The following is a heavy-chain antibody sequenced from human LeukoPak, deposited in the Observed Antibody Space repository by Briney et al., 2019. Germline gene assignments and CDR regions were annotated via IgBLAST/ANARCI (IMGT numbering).Heavy chain of an antibody. CDR2: IGIAGGT. D-gene: IGHD6-6*01. CDR1: GFTFSSYD. Sequence: GGSLRLSCAASGFTFSSYDMHWVRHTTGKGLEWVSSIGIAGGTYYPGSVKGRFTISRENAKNSLYHQMNSLRAGDTAVYYCARAPPYSSASWGYYGMDVWGQGTTVTVSS. J-gene: IGHJ6*02. V-gene: IGHV3-13*01. CDR3: ARAPPYSSASWGYYGMDV.